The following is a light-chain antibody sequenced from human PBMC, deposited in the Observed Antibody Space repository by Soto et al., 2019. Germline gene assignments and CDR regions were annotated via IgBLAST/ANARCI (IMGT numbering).Light chain of an antibody. CDR2: KTD. Sequence: QSVMTQSPSASGTPGQRVTISCSGSSANIERNNVNWYQQFPKTAPKLLIYKTDQRPSGVPDRFSASKSGTSASLAISGLQSEVEADYYCASWDDSLNIGVFGGGTKLTVL. V-gene: IGLV1-44*01. J-gene: IGLJ2*01. CDR3: ASWDDSLNIGV. CDR1: SANIERNN.